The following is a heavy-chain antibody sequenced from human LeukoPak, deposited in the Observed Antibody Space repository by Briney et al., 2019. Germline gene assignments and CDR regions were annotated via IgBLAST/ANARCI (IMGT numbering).Heavy chain of an antibody. CDR2: INPNNDGT. CDR1: GYTFTGYY. D-gene: IGHD3-10*01. V-gene: IGHV1-2*02. Sequence: ASVTVSFKASGYTFTGYYLHWVRLAPGQGLEWMGWINPNNDGTDYAQKFEGRVTMTRDTSISPAYMELSSLRSHDTAVYCCARGQITVVRGVISYWGQGNLVSVSS. J-gene: IGHJ4*02. CDR3: ARGQITVVRGVISY.